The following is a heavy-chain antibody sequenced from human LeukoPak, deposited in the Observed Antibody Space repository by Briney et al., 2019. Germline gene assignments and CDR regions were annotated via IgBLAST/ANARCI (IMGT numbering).Heavy chain of an antibody. CDR3: VKGGAPIQLWAPLDF. CDR1: GFTFSSYA. J-gene: IGHJ4*02. V-gene: IGHV3-23*01. Sequence: GGSLTLSCAASGFTFSSYAMSWVRQAPGKGLEWVSAISGSGGSTYYADSVKGRFTISRDNSKNTLYLQMNSLRAEDTAVYYCVKGGAPIQLWAPLDFWGQGTLVTVSS. D-gene: IGHD5-18*01. CDR2: ISGSGGST.